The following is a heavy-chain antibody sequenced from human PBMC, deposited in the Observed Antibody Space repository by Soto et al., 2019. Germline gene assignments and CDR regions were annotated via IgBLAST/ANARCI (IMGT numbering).Heavy chain of an antibody. J-gene: IGHJ2*01. D-gene: IGHD6-6*01. CDR2: ISSNGGST. CDR1: GFTFSSYA. V-gene: IGHV3-64*01. CDR3: AKDGVRSPAARPDPIWYFDL. Sequence: GGSLRLSCAASGFTFSSYAMHWVRQAPGKGLEYVSAISSNGGSTYYANSVKGRFTISRDNSKNTLYLQMGSLRAEDMAVYYCAKDGVRSPAARPDPIWYFDLWGRGTLVTVSS.